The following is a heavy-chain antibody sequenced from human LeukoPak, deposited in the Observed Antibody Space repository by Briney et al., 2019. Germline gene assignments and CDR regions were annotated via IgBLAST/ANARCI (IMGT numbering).Heavy chain of an antibody. D-gene: IGHD5-12*01. J-gene: IGHJ4*02. CDR1: GGSISNYY. Sequence: PSETLSLTCTVSGGSISNYYWSWIRQPPGKGQEWIGYIYYSGSTNYNPSLKSRVTISVDTSKNQFSLKVRSVTAADTAVYFCARHGSGYDLFFDYWGQGTLVTVSS. CDR2: IYYSGST. V-gene: IGHV4-59*08. CDR3: ARHGSGYDLFFDY.